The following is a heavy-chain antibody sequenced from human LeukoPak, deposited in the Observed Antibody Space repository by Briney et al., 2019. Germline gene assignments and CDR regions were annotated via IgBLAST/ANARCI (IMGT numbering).Heavy chain of an antibody. Sequence: GESLRLSCAASGFTFDDYAMHWVRQAPGKGLEWVSGISWNSGSIGYADSVKGRFTISRDNAKNSLYLQMNSLRAEDTALYYCAKDTVAVAQYYYYGMDVWGQGTTVTVSS. J-gene: IGHJ6*02. D-gene: IGHD6-19*01. V-gene: IGHV3-9*01. CDR3: AKDTVAVAQYYYYGMDV. CDR2: ISWNSGSI. CDR1: GFTFDDYA.